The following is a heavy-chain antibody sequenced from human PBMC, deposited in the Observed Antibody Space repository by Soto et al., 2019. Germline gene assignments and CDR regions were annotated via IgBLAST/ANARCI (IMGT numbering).Heavy chain of an antibody. CDR3: ARGWFGPDV. J-gene: IGHJ6*04. V-gene: IGHV3-74*01. D-gene: IGHD3-10*01. Sequence: EVQLVESGGGLVQPGGSLRLSCAASGFTLSGRSMHWVRQAPGKGLVWVSGIDNAGTDSTYADSVKGRFASSRDNAKNMLYRQMNSLRVEDTAVYYCARGWFGPDVWGKGTTVTVYS. CDR1: GFTLSGRS. CDR2: IDNAGTDS.